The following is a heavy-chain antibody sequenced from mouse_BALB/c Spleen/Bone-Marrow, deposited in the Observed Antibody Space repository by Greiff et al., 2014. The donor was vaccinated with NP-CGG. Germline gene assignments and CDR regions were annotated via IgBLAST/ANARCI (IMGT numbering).Heavy chain of an antibody. J-gene: IGHJ2*01. CDR2: ILPGSGST. Sequence: VKLMESGADLMKPGASVKISCKATGYRFNSYWIEWVKQRPGHGLEWIGEILPGSGSTNFNEKFKGKATFTAYTSSNTAYMQISSLTSEDSAVYYCARLGIRSFGYWGQGTTLTVSS. CDR1: GYRFNSYW. CDR3: ARLGIRSFGY. D-gene: IGHD3-1*01. V-gene: IGHV1-9*01.